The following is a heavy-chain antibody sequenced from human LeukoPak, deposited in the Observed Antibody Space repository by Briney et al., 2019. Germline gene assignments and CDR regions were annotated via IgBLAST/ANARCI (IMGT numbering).Heavy chain of an antibody. CDR3: AKDFVVRGVTPGSFDY. CDR1: GFTFSSYS. CDR2: ISSSSSYI. J-gene: IGHJ4*02. V-gene: IGHV3-21*04. Sequence: PGGSLRLSCAASGFTFSSYSMNWVRQAPGKGLEWVSSISSSSSYIYYADSVKGRFTISRDNSKNTLYLQMNSLRAEDTAVYYCAKDFVVRGVTPGSFDYWGQGTLVTVSS. D-gene: IGHD3-10*01.